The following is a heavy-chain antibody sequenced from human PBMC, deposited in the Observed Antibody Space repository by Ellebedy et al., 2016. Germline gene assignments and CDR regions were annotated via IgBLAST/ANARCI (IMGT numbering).Heavy chain of an antibody. CDR1: GYSFTSYW. CDR2: IYPGDSDT. V-gene: IGHV5-51*01. CDR3: ARQPLGADIMTGYSSTFDY. D-gene: IGHD3-9*01. Sequence: GESLKISCKGSGYSFTSYWIGWVRQMPGKGLEWMGIIYPGDSDTRYSPSFQGQVTISADKSISTAYLQWSSLKASDTAMYYCARQPLGADIMTGYSSTFDYWGQGTLVTVSS. J-gene: IGHJ4*02.